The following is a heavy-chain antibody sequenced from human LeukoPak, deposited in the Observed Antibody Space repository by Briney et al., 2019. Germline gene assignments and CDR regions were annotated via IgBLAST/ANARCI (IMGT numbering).Heavy chain of an antibody. D-gene: IGHD3-3*01. Sequence: GGSLRLSCAASGFTFINAWMSWVRQAPGKGLEWVGRVKSNTDGGTTDYAAPVKGRFTISRDDSKNTLYLQMNSLKTEDTAVYYCTTSVGDFWSGYSDYWGQGTLVTVSS. CDR1: GFTFINAW. CDR2: VKSNTDGGTT. J-gene: IGHJ4*02. V-gene: IGHV3-15*01. CDR3: TTSVGDFWSGYSDY.